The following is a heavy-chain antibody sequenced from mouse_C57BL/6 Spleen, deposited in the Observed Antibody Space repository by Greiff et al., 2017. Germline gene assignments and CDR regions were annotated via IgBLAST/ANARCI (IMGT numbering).Heavy chain of an antibody. CDR1: GFTFSSYA. CDR3: TRDYYGSSWCFDV. V-gene: IGHV5-9-1*02. Sequence: EVKLMESGEGLVKPGGSLKLSCAASGFTFSSYAMSWVRQTPEKRLEWVAYISSGGDYIYYADTVKGRFTISRDNARNTLYLQMSSLKSEDTAMYYCTRDYYGSSWCFDVWGTGTTVTVSS. J-gene: IGHJ1*03. D-gene: IGHD1-1*01. CDR2: ISSGGDYI.